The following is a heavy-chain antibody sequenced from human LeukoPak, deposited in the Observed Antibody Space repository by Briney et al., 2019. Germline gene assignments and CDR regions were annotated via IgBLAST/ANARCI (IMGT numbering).Heavy chain of an antibody. CDR2: IKQDGSQR. Sequence: GGSLRLSCAASGFTFTKYWMTWVRQAPGKGPEWVANIKQDGSQRYYVDSVRGRFTISRDNAKNSLFLQMNGLRAEDTAVYHCARRGGSSSRRSPIDYWGQGTLVTVSS. J-gene: IGHJ4*02. D-gene: IGHD6-6*01. CDR3: ARRGGSSSRRSPIDY. V-gene: IGHV3-7*01. CDR1: GFTFTKYW.